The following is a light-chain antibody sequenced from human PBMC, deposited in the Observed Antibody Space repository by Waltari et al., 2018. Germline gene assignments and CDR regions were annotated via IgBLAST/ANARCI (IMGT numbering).Light chain of an antibody. CDR1: SSDVGGSNV. CDR3: SSYAATHNLV. Sequence: QSALTHPPSASGSPGQSVTIACTGTSSDVGGSNVFSWYHQYPGKAPKLIIYEISKRPSGVPDRFSGSKSGNTASLTVSGLQPEDEAEYFCSSYAATHNLVFGGGTKLTV. V-gene: IGLV2-8*01. J-gene: IGLJ3*02. CDR2: EIS.